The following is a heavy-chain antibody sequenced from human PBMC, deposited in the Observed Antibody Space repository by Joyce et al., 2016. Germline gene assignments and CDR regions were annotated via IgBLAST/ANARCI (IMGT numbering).Heavy chain of an antibody. CDR3: ARKREGDESGLFWFDP. J-gene: IGHJ5*02. Sequence: HVQLVQSGAEVKKPGSSVKVSCTASGGTLRSYAISWVQQVPGQGLEGLGGIIPIFNTSNYAQNFQGRITISADESTNIVYMEMHSLKSDDTSIYYCARKREGDESGLFWFDPWGQGTLVTVSP. CDR1: GGTLRSYA. D-gene: IGHD2-15*01. CDR2: IIPIFNTS. V-gene: IGHV1-69*01.